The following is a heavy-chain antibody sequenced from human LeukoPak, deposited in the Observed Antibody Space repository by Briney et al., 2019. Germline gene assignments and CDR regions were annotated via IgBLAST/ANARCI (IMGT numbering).Heavy chain of an antibody. CDR1: GYSISSGYY. CDR2: IYHSGST. V-gene: IGHV4-38-2*02. Sequence: PSETLSLTCTVSGYSISSGYYWGWIRQPPGKGLEWIGSIYHSGSTYCNPSLKSRVTISVDTSKNQFSLKLSSVTAADTAVYYCARVVTGTTSNWFDPWGQGTLVTVSS. CDR3: ARVVTGTTSNWFDP. J-gene: IGHJ5*02. D-gene: IGHD1-7*01.